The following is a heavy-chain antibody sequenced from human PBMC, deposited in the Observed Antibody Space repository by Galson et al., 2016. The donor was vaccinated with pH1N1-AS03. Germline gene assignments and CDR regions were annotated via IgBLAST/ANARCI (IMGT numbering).Heavy chain of an antibody. CDR3: ARDLGYGIKGYGFDN. CDR2: INRDGSEK. J-gene: IGHJ4*02. Sequence: SLRLSCAASGFTFSRHCMTWVRQAPGKGLEWVANINRDGSEKDYLDSVKGRFTISRDDASNSLYLPMNSLRAEDTAMYYCARDLGYGIKGYGFDNWGQGTLVTVSS. V-gene: IGHV3-7*01. D-gene: IGHD5-12*01. CDR1: GFTFSRHC.